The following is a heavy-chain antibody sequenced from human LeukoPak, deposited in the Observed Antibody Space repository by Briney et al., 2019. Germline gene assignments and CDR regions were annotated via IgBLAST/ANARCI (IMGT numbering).Heavy chain of an antibody. CDR3: AKDRPITMVRGVIRGYYFDY. CDR1: GFTFSGPP. D-gene: IGHD3-10*01. Sequence: PGGSLRLSCAASGFTFSGPPMHGARTASGKGVGWVGRIRSKANSYAPAYAASVKGRFTISRDDSKNTLYLQMNSLRAEDTAVYYCAKDRPITMVRGVIRGYYFDYWGQGTLVTVSS. V-gene: IGHV3-73*01. J-gene: IGHJ4*02. CDR2: IRSKANSYAP.